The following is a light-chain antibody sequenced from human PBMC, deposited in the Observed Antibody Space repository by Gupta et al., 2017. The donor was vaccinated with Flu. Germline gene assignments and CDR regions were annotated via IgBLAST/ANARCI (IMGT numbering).Light chain of an antibody. J-gene: IGLJ2*01. CDR2: EDG. Sequence: SYELTHPPSVSVSPGQTARITCSGDALPKQYAYWYQQKPGQAPVLVIYEDGERPSGIPERFSGSSSGTTVTLTISGVQAGDEADYYCQSADSSGTYVVFGGGTKLTVL. V-gene: IGLV3-25*02. CDR1: ALPKQY. CDR3: QSADSSGTYVV.